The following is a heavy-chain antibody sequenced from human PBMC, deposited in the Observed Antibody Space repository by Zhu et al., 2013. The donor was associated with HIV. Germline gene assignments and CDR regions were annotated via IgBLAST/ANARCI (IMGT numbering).Heavy chain of an antibody. V-gene: IGHV1-18*01. J-gene: IGHJ5*02. CDR2: ISVYNGNT. CDR3: ARAFFWSGYT. D-gene: IGHD3-3*01. Sequence: QVQLVQSGAEVKKPGASVKVSCKASGYMFTSYGISWVRQAPGQGLEWMGWISVYNGNTNNVQKFQGRFTMTTDRSTSTAYMELRSLRSDDTAVYYCARAFFWSGYTWGQGTLVTVSS. CDR1: GYMFTSYG.